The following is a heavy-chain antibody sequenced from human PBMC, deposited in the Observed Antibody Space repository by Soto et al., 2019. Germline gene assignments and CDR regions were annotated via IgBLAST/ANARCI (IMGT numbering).Heavy chain of an antibody. CDR3: HRRSQAC. J-gene: IGHJ4*02. Sequence: EVQLVESGGGLVQPGGSLKLSCAASGFTFSDSAMHWVRQASGKGLEWVGRIRSKGNNYATEYAASVKGRFTISRDDSKNTAFLQMNCLTTEDTAVYYCHRRSQACWGQGTLVTVSS. V-gene: IGHV3-73*02. CDR2: IRSKGNNYAT. CDR1: GFTFSDSA.